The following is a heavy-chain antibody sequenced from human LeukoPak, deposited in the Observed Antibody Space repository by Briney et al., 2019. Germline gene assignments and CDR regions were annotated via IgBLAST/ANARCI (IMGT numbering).Heavy chain of an antibody. CDR2: INHSGST. J-gene: IGHJ4*02. Sequence: SETLSLTCAVYGGSFSGYYWSWIRQPPGKGLEWIGEINHSGSTNYNPSLKSRVTISVDTSKNQFSLKLSSVTAAGTAVYYCASTRVAGIAAAGSHFDYWGQGTLVTVSS. V-gene: IGHV4-34*01. CDR1: GGSFSGYY. CDR3: ASTRVAGIAAAGSHFDY. D-gene: IGHD6-13*01.